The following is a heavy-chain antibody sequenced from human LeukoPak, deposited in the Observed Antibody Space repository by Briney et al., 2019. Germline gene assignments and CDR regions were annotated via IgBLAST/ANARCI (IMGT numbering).Heavy chain of an antibody. J-gene: IGHJ6*02. CDR1: GFTFSSHS. CDR2: ISSSSSYI. CDR3: ARDRLDWFGDSYGMDV. V-gene: IGHV3-21*01. D-gene: IGHD3-10*01. Sequence: GGSLRLSCAASGFTFSSHSMNWVRQAPGKGLEWVSSISSSSSYIYYADSVKGRFTISRDNAKNSLYLQMNSLRAEDTAVYYCARDRLDWFGDSYGMDVWGQGTTVTVSS.